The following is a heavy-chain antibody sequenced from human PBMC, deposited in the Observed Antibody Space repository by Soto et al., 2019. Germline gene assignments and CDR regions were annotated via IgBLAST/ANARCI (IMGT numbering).Heavy chain of an antibody. V-gene: IGHV3-30*18. D-gene: IGHD6-19*01. Sequence: VQLVESGGGVVQPGRSLRLSCAASAFTFSDYPMHWVRQAPGKGLEWVAVVSHDGRNTHYADSVKGRFTISRDSSKNTVSLEMTSLRAEDTAVYYCAKGGRQWLVTSDFNYWGQGALVTVSS. CDR3: AKGGRQWLVTSDFNY. CDR1: AFTFSDYP. J-gene: IGHJ4*02. CDR2: VSHDGRNT.